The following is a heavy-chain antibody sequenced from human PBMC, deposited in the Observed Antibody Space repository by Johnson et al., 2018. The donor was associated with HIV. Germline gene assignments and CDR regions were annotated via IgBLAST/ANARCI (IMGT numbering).Heavy chain of an antibody. Sequence: QVQLVESGGGVVQPGRSLRLSCAASGFTFSSYAMHWVRQAPGKGLEWVAVMWYDGSNKYYADSVKGRFTISRDTSANQVNLQMNGLRADDTATYYCVREYGDYVDDAFDIWGQGTMVTVSS. J-gene: IGHJ3*02. CDR2: MWYDGSNK. D-gene: IGHD4-17*01. CDR3: VREYGDYVDDAFDI. V-gene: IGHV3-33*08. CDR1: GFTFSSYA.